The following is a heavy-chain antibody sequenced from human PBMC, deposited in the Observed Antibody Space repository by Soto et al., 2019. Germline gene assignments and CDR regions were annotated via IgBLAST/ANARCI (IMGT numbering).Heavy chain of an antibody. J-gene: IGHJ4*02. D-gene: IGHD2-15*01. CDR2: IKSKTHGGTA. Sequence: PGGSLRLSCAASGFSFTDAWLAWVRLAPGKGPEWVGRIKSKTHGGTADYAAPVKGRFSISRDDSKNTVYLQMSSLQTEDTAVYHCTTDIGHMSLSIFSWWGQGTLVTVSS. V-gene: IGHV3-15*01. CDR1: GFSFTDAW. CDR3: TTDIGHMSLSIFSW.